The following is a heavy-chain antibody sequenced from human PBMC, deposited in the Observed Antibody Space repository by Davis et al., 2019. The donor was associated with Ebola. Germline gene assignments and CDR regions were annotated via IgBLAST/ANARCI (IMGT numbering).Heavy chain of an antibody. Sequence: GESLKISCAASGFTFSRYWMHWVRQAPGKGLVWVSRISGDGSITTYADSVKGRFTISRDNAKNTLYLQMKSLRAEDTAMYYCTRGGLEPVDYWGQGTLVTVSA. CDR2: ISGDGSIT. CDR3: TRGGLEPVDY. D-gene: IGHD1-1*01. J-gene: IGHJ4*02. CDR1: GFTFSRYW. V-gene: IGHV3-74*01.